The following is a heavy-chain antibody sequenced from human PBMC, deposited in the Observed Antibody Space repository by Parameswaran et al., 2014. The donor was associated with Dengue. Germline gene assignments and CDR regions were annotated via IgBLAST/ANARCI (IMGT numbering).Heavy chain of an antibody. CDR3: ASNLGGYGEGY. CDR2: IYHSGST. V-gene: IGHV4-4*02. D-gene: IGHD4/OR15-4a*01. J-gene: IGHJ4*02. Sequence: WIRQPPGKGLEWIGEIYHSGSTNYNPSLKSRVTISVDKSKNQFSLKLSSVTAADTAVYYCASNLGGYGEGYWGQGTLVTVSS.